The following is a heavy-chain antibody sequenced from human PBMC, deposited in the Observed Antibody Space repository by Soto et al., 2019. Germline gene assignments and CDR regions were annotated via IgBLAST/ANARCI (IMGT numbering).Heavy chain of an antibody. J-gene: IGHJ4*02. CDR1: GFMFSRYA. Sequence: QVQLVESGGRVVQPGRSLRLSCAASGFMFSRYAIHWVCQAPGKGLEWVAVISKDGSVKYYADSVRGRFTISRDKSKNTVYLEMNSMRDDDTAVFYCARSRSGAVPDSFGYWGQGTLVTVSS. CDR2: ISKDGSVK. D-gene: IGHD3-3*01. CDR3: ARSRSGAVPDSFGY. V-gene: IGHV3-30-3*01.